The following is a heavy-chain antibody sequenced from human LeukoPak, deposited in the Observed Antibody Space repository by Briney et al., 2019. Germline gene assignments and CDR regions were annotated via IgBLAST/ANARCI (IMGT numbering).Heavy chain of an antibody. V-gene: IGHV4-61*01. Sequence: SETLSLSCTVSGGSVSSGTYYWTWIRQSPGTGLEWIGCFYNSGSANYNPSLKSRVTISVDTSKNQFSLKLSSVTAADTAVYYCARDYRGSYPNWFDPLGPGNPGHRLL. CDR1: GGSVSSGTYY. J-gene: IGHJ5*02. CDR3: ARDYRGSYPNWFDP. D-gene: IGHD1-26*01. CDR2: FYNSGSA.